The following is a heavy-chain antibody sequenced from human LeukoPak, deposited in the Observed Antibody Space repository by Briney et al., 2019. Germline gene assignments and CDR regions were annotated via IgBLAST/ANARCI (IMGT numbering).Heavy chain of an antibody. Sequence: GGSLRLSCAASGFTFSSYSMNWVRQAPGKGLEWVSSISSSSSYIYYADSVKGRFTISRDNAKNSLYLQMNSLRAEDTAVYYCARGDYYDSSGYYFPDAFDIWGQGTMVTVSS. CDR1: GFTFSSYS. D-gene: IGHD3-22*01. CDR3: ARGDYYDSSGYYFPDAFDI. V-gene: IGHV3-21*01. CDR2: ISSSSSYI. J-gene: IGHJ3*02.